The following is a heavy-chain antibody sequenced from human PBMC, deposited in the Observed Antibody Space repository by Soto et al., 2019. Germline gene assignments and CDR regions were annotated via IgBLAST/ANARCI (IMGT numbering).Heavy chain of an antibody. V-gene: IGHV4-61*01. J-gene: IGHJ6*02. D-gene: IGHD3-22*01. CDR1: GGSVSSGSYY. Sequence: QVQLQESGPGLVKPSETLSLTCTVSGGSVSSGSYYWSWIRQPPGKGLEWIGYIYYSGSTNYNPSLKSRVTISVDTSKNQFSLKLSSVTAADTAVYYCARGNYDSSGYYYYGMDVWGQGTTVTVSS. CDR2: IYYSGST. CDR3: ARGNYDSSGYYYYGMDV.